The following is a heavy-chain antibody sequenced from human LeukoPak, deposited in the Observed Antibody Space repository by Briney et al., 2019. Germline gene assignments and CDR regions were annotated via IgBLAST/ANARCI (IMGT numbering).Heavy chain of an antibody. CDR3: ARVLPLWFGELTPLNY. J-gene: IGHJ4*02. V-gene: IGHV1-18*01. Sequence: GASVKVSCKASGYTFTSYGISWVRQAPGQGLEWMGWISAYNGNTNYAQKLQGRVTMTTDTSTSTAYMELRSLRSDDTAVYYCARVLPLWFGELTPLNYWGQGTLVTVSS. CDR1: GYTFTSYG. CDR2: ISAYNGNT. D-gene: IGHD3-10*01.